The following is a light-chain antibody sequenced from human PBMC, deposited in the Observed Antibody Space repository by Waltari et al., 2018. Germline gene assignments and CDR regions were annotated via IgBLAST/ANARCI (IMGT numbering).Light chain of an antibody. CDR3: QQYDTFPYT. CDR2: KAS. Sequence: DIQMTQSPSTLSASVGDRVTITCRASQRIGNWLAWYQQKPGRAPNLLIFKASNLEFGVPPRFSGGGSGTEFTLSISSLQPDDFATYFCQQYDTFPYTFGQGTKLEI. V-gene: IGKV1-5*03. J-gene: IGKJ2*01. CDR1: QRIGNW.